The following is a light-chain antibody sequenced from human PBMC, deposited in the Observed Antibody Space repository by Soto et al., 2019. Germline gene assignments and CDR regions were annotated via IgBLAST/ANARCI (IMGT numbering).Light chain of an antibody. Sequence: EIVLTQSPGTLSLSPGERATLSCRASQSVSSSFLTWYQHKPGQAPRLLIYCASTRATGVPDRFSGSGSGTDFTLTISRLEPEDFAVYYCQQFGSSPPALTFGGGTKVEIK. CDR1: QSVSSSF. J-gene: IGKJ4*01. CDR2: CAS. V-gene: IGKV3-20*01. CDR3: QQFGSSPPALT.